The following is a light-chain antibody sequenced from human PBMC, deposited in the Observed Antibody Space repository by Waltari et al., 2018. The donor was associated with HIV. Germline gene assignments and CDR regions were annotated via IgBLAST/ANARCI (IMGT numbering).Light chain of an antibody. CDR3: CSYAGTLV. J-gene: IGLJ3*02. V-gene: IGLV2-23*02. CDR1: NSYIGNYNI. CDR2: DVN. Sequence: QSALTQPASVSGSPGQSITISCTGTNSYIGNYNIVSWYQQFPGKAPKLLIYDVNKRPSGVSNRFSGSKSGNTASRTISGLQAEDEADYYCCSYAGTLVFGGGTRLTVL.